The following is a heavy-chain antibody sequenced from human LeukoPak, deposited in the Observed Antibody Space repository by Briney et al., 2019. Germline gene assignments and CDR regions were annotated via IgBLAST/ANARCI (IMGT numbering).Heavy chain of an antibody. Sequence: SETLXLXXXXSGXXISSSSYYWGWIRQPPGKGLEWIGSIYYSGSTYYNPSLKSRVTISVDTSKNQFSLKLSSVTAADTAVYYCARQLGYCSSTSCYADKVDYWGQGTLVTVSS. V-gene: IGHV4-39*01. CDR1: GXXISSSSYY. CDR3: ARQLGYCSSTSCYADKVDY. J-gene: IGHJ4*02. CDR2: IYYSGST. D-gene: IGHD2-2*01.